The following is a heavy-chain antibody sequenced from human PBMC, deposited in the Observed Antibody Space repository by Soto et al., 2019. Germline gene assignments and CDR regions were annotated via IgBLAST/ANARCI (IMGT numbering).Heavy chain of an antibody. CDR1: GGSISSSSYY. CDR3: ASHYYGSGSYYVGTFDY. D-gene: IGHD3-10*01. Sequence: SETLSLTCTVSGGSISSSSYYWGWIRQPPGKGLEWIGSIYYSGSTYYDPSLKSRVTISVDTSKNQFSLKLSSVTAADTAVYYCASHYYGSGSYYVGTFDYWGQGTLVTVSS. V-gene: IGHV4-39*01. CDR2: IYYSGST. J-gene: IGHJ4*02.